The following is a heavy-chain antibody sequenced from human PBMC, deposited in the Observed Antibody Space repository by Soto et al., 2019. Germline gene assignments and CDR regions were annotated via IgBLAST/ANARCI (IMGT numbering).Heavy chain of an antibody. CDR2: ISGSGSTI. CDR1: GFTFSSYA. CDR3: AKVFYYYDSSGYYYLDS. V-gene: IGHV3-23*01. J-gene: IGHJ4*02. D-gene: IGHD3-22*01. Sequence: GGTLRLSCAASGFTFSSYAVSWVRQAPGKGPEWISSISGSGSTIYYADSVKGRFTISRDNSKNTLYLQMSSLRAEDTAVYYCAKVFYYYDSSGYYYLDSWGQGTLVTVSS.